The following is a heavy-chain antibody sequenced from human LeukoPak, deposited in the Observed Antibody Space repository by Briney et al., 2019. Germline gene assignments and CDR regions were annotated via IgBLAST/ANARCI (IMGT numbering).Heavy chain of an antibody. Sequence: SVKVSCKASGGTFSSYAVSWVRQAPGQGLEWMGGIIPIFGTANYAQKFQGRVTITTDESTSAAYMELSSLRSEDTAVYYCARVRDELQLPYYFDYWGQGTLVTVSS. CDR3: ARVRDELQLPYYFDY. V-gene: IGHV1-69*05. CDR1: GGTFSSYA. D-gene: IGHD5-24*01. J-gene: IGHJ4*02. CDR2: IIPIFGTA.